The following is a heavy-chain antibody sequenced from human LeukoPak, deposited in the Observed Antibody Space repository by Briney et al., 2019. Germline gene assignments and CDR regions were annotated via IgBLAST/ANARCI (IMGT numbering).Heavy chain of an antibody. J-gene: IGHJ6*02. D-gene: IGHD3-10*01. Sequence: SQTLSLTCAVSGGSISSGSYSWSWIRQPPGKGLEWIGYIYPRGSTYYNPSLKSRVILSLDKSANQFSLNLSSVTAADTAVYYCARFSPRAMGNYLDFWGQGPRSPSP. CDR2: IYPRGST. V-gene: IGHV4-30-2*01. CDR1: GGSISSGSYS. CDR3: ARFSPRAMGNYLDF.